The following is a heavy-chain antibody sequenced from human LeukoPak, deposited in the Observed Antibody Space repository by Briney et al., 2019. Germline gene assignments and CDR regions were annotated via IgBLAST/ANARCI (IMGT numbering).Heavy chain of an antibody. V-gene: IGHV3-7*01. CDR2: IKQDGSEK. D-gene: IGHD3-10*01. CDR1: GFTFSSYW. CDR3: LREGKYGSGSYSFDY. Sequence: PGGSLRLSCAASGFTFSSYWMSWVRQAPGKGLEWVANIKQDGSEKYYVDSVKGRFTISRDNAKNSLYLQMNSLRAEDTAVYYCLREGKYGSGSYSFDYWGQGTLVTVSS. J-gene: IGHJ4*02.